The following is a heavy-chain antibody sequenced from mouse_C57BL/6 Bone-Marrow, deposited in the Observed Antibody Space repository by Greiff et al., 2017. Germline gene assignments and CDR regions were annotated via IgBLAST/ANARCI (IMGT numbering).Heavy chain of an antibody. Sequence: EVKLLESGGDLVKPGGSLKLSCAASGFTFSSYGMSWVRQTPDKRLEWVGTISSGGSYTYYPASVKGRFTISRDTAKNTLYLQMSSLKSEDTAMYYCASQKRLLRSWFAYWGQGTMVTVSA. CDR3: ASQKRLLRSWFAY. D-gene: IGHD1-1*01. CDR1: GFTFSSYG. CDR2: ISSGGSYT. V-gene: IGHV5-6*01. J-gene: IGHJ3*01.